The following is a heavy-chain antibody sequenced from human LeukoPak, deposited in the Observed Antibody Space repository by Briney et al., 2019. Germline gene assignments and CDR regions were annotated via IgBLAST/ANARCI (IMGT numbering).Heavy chain of an antibody. J-gene: IGHJ4*02. CDR2: ISGGST. CDR3: AREIVGATTSPLDY. CDR1: GFTFSSYA. Sequence: GGSLRLSCAASGFTFSSYAMSWVRQAPGKGLEWVSTISGGSTYYADSVKGRFTISRDNSKNTLYLQMNSLRAEDTAVYYCAREIVGATTSPLDYWGQGTLVTVSS. D-gene: IGHD1-26*01. V-gene: IGHV3-23*01.